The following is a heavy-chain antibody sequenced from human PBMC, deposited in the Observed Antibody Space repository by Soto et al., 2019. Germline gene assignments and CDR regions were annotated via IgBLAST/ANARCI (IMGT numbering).Heavy chain of an antibody. CDR2: ISAYNGNT. V-gene: IGHV1-18*04. CDR1: GYTFTSYG. CDR3: AGARSVRFLEWFAGHGMEV. J-gene: IGHJ6*02. D-gene: IGHD3-3*01. Sequence: ASVKVSCKASGYTFTSYGISWVRQAPGQGLEWMGWISAYNGNTNYAQKLQGRVTMTTDTSTSTAYMELRSLRSDDTAVYYCAGARSVRFLEWFAGHGMEVWGQGTTVTVSS.